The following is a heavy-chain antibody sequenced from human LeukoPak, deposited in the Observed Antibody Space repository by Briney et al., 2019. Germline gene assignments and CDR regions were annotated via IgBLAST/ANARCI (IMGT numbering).Heavy chain of an antibody. Sequence: PGGSLRLSCAASGFTFSSYSMNWVRQAPGKELEWVSSISSSSSYIYYADSVKGRFTISRDNAKNSLYLQMNSLRAEDTAVYYCASRSIFHCSSTSRYTIFDYWGQGTLVTVSS. D-gene: IGHD2-2*02. V-gene: IGHV3-21*01. CDR1: GFTFSSYS. J-gene: IGHJ4*02. CDR3: ASRSIFHCSSTSRYTIFDY. CDR2: ISSSSSYI.